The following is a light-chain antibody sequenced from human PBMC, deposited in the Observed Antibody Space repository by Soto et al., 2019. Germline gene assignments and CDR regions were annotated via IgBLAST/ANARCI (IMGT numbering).Light chain of an antibody. CDR3: LQDYTYPWT. V-gene: IGKV1-6*01. J-gene: IGKJ1*01. CDR1: QGISNE. Sequence: IQMNQSPSSLSASVGDRVTITCRASQGISNELGWYQQRPGKAPKVLIYGASNLQSGVPSRFSGSASGTDFTLTISSLQPEDFATYYCLQDYTYPWTFGQGTKVDNK. CDR2: GAS.